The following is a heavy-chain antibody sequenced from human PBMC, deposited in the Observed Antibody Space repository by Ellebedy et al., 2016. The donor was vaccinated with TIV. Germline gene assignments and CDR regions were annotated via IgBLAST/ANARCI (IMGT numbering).Heavy chain of an antibody. V-gene: IGHV3-23*01. CDR1: GFTFNSYA. CDR2: ISHTGSRT. D-gene: IGHD6-19*01. J-gene: IGHJ4*02. CDR3: AKGRGGGSDSSAPRYYCDS. Sequence: PGGSLRLSCAASGFTFNSYAMSWVHQAPGKGLEWVSTISHTGSRTYYANSVEGRFIISRDNSKRTLYLQMNSLRAEDTAVYYCAKGRGGGSDSSAPRYYCDSWGLGTLVTVSS.